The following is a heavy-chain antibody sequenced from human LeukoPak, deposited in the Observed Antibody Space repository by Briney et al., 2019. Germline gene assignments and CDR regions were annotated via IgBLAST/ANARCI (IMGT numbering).Heavy chain of an antibody. D-gene: IGHD2-21*02. CDR2: INHSGST. V-gene: IGHV4-34*01. CDR1: GGSFSGYY. J-gene: IGHJ4*02. Sequence: SETLSLTCAVYGGSFSGYYWSYIRQPPGKGLEWIGEINHSGSTNYNPSLKSRVTISVDTSKNQFSLKLSSVTAADTAVYYCARGRVEYCGGDCYWVDYWGQGTLVTVSS. CDR3: ARGRVEYCGGDCYWVDY.